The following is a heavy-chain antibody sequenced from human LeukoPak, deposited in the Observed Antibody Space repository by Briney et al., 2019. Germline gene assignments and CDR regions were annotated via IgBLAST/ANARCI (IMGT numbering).Heavy chain of an antibody. CDR2: IFYSGNT. CDR1: GGSFSGYY. Sequence: SETLSLTCAVYGGSFSGYYWSWIRQPPGKGLEWIGYIFYSGNTNYNPSLKSRVTISEDTSKNQFSLKLSSVTAADTAVYYCARRRDGYNYYFEYWGQGTLVTVSS. J-gene: IGHJ4*02. D-gene: IGHD5-24*01. V-gene: IGHV4-59*01. CDR3: ARRRDGYNYYFEY.